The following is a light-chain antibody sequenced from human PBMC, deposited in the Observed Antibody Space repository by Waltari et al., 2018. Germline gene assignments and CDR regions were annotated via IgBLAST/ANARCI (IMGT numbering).Light chain of an antibody. CDR3: SSFTTSHTLL. CDR2: EVS. V-gene: IGLV2-14*01. Sequence: QSALTQPASVSGTPGQSITISCTGTSSDVGHYNYVSWYQQHSGKPPKLIIYEVSQRPPGISYRFSASKSGNTASLTITGLQTEDEADYYCSSFTTSHTLLFGGGTKLTV. J-gene: IGLJ2*01. CDR1: SSDVGHYNY.